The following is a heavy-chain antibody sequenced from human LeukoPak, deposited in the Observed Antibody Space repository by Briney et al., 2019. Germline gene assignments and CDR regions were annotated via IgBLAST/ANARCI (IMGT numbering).Heavy chain of an antibody. V-gene: IGHV4-34*01. J-gene: IGHJ4*02. D-gene: IGHD2-15*01. CDR2: INHSGST. Sequence: SETLSLTCAVYGGSFSGYYWSWIRQPPGKGLEWIGEINHSGSTNYNPSLKSRVTISVDTSKNQFSLKLSSVTAADTAVYYCARVGYCSGGSCYDLRFDYWGQGTLVTVSS. CDR3: ARVGYCSGGSCYDLRFDY. CDR1: GGSFSGYY.